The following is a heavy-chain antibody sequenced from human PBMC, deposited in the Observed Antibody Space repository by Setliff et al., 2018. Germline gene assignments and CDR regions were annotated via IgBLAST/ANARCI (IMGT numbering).Heavy chain of an antibody. CDR3: ARATSGWYSAYYYYMDV. CDR2: INRRGST. V-gene: IGHV4-61*08. Sequence: SETLSLTCTVSGGSISSGVYYWGWTRQPPGKGLEWIGHINRRGSTNFTPSLKSRVTISLDTSKNQFSLNLTSVTAADTAVYYCARATSGWYSAYYYYMDVWGKGTTVTVSS. CDR1: GGSISSGVYY. J-gene: IGHJ6*03. D-gene: IGHD6-19*01.